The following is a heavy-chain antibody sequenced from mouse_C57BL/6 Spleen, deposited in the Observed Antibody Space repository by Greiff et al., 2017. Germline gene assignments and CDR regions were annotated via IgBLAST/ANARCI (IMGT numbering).Heavy chain of an antibody. D-gene: IGHD1-1*01. CDR2: ISSGGDYI. V-gene: IGHV5-9-1*02. CDR1: GFTFSSYA. Sequence: EVQRVESGEGLVKPGGSLKLSCAASGFTFSSYAMSWVRQTPEKRLEWVAYISSGGDYIYYADTVKGRFTISRDNARNTLYLQMSSLKSEDTAMYYCTRDFGYGSSYDYAMDYWGQGTSVTVSS. J-gene: IGHJ4*01. CDR3: TRDFGYGSSYDYAMDY.